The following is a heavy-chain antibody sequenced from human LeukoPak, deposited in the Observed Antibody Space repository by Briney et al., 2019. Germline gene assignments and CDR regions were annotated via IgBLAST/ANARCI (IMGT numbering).Heavy chain of an antibody. J-gene: IGHJ4*02. CDR1: GYTFTSYG. CDR3: ARVVLAYSSSSNRFDY. Sequence: EASVKVSCKASGYTFTSYGISWVRQAPGLGLEWMGWINPNSGGTNYAQKFQGRVTMTRDTSISTAYMELSRLRSDDTAVYYCARVVLAYSSSSNRFDYWGQGTLVTVSS. D-gene: IGHD6-6*01. CDR2: INPNSGGT. V-gene: IGHV1-2*02.